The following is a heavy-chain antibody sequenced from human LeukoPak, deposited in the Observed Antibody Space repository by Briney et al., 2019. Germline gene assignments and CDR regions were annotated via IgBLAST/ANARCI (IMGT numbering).Heavy chain of an antibody. J-gene: IGHJ6*03. V-gene: IGHV4-34*01. Sequence: KPSETLSLTCAVYGGSFSGYYWSWIRQPPGKGLEWIGEINHSGGTNYNPSLKSRVAMSVDTPKNQFSLKLSSVTAADTAVYYCARGPTRRVYYYYYYYMDVRGKGTTVTVSS. CDR3: ARGPTRRVYYYYYYYMDV. CDR1: GGSFSGYY. CDR2: INHSGGT. D-gene: IGHD6-13*01.